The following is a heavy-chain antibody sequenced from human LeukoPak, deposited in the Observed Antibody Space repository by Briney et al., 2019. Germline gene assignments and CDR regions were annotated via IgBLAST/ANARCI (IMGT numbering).Heavy chain of an antibody. CDR3: ARGTYGDFDY. V-gene: IGHV4-59*01. Sequence: SETLSLTCTVSGASISVYYWSWIRQPPGKGLEWIGYIYYSGSTNYNPSLKSRVTISVDTSKNQFSLKLSSVTAADTAVYYCARGTYGDFDYWGQGTLVTVSS. J-gene: IGHJ4*02. CDR1: GASISVYY. D-gene: IGHD4-17*01. CDR2: IYYSGST.